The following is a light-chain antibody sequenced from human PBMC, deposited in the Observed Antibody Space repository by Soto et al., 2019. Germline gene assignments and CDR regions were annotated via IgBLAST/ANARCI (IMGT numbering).Light chain of an antibody. Sequence: DTVMTQSPLSLPVTPGEPASISCRSSQSLLHSNGYNYLDWYLQKPGQSPQLLIYLGSNRASGVPDRFSGSGSGTDFTLKIRRVEDEDVGVYYCMQALQTQWTFGPGTKVEI. J-gene: IGKJ1*01. CDR3: MQALQTQWT. V-gene: IGKV2-28*01. CDR2: LGS. CDR1: QSLLHSNGYNY.